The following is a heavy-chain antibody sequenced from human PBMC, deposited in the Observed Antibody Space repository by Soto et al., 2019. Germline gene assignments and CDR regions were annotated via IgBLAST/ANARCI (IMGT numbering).Heavy chain of an antibody. D-gene: IGHD5-12*01. CDR1: GFTFSNAW. Sequence: GGSLRLSCAASGFTFSNAWMSWVRQAPGKGLEWVGRIKSKTDGGTTDYAAPVKGRFTISRDDSKNTLYLQMNSLKTEDTAVYYCTTEAGYSGYESYFDYWGQGTLVTVSS. CDR2: IKSKTDGGTT. V-gene: IGHV3-15*01. J-gene: IGHJ4*02. CDR3: TTEAGYSGYESYFDY.